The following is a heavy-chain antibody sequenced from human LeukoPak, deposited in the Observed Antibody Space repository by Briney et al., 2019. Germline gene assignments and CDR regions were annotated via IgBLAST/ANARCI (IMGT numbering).Heavy chain of an antibody. D-gene: IGHD1-7*01. Sequence: PGGSLRLSCAASGFTFSSYAMSWVRQAPGKGLEWVTAISGSGGSTYYADSVKGRFTISRDNSKNTLYLQMNSLRAEDTAVYYCAKTRNYVSDAFDIWGQGTMVTVSS. V-gene: IGHV3-23*01. CDR1: GFTFSSYA. CDR3: AKTRNYVSDAFDI. J-gene: IGHJ3*02. CDR2: ISGSGGST.